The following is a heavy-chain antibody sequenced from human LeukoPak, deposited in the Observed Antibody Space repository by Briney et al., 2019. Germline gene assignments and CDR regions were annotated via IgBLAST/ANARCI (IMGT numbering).Heavy chain of an antibody. J-gene: IGHJ6*02. V-gene: IGHV3-74*01. CDR3: TRDWRNGGMDV. CDR1: GFTLSSYW. CDR2: ADGDGGTT. D-gene: IGHD3-3*01. Sequence: GGSLRLSCAASGFTLSSYWMHWVRQAPGKGLAWVSGADGDGGTTTYADSVKGRFTISRDNAKNTLYLQMNSLKAEDTAVYYCTRDWRNGGMDVWGRGTTVTVSS.